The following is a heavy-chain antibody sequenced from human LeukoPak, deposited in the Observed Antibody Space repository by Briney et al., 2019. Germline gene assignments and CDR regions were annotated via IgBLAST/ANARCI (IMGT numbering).Heavy chain of an antibody. CDR2: FYYSGST. J-gene: IGHJ6*03. CDR1: GFTFSSYG. D-gene: IGHD2-2*01. V-gene: IGHV4-59*01. CDR3: TRSVRRTSWPQTRIYYYYYMDV. Sequence: PGGSLRLSCAASGFTFSSYGMSWVRQAPGKGLGWIGYFYYSGSTNYNPSLKSRVSISVDTSKNQFSLKLSSVTAADTAVYYCTRSVRRTSWPQTRIYYYYYMDVWGKGTTVTVSS.